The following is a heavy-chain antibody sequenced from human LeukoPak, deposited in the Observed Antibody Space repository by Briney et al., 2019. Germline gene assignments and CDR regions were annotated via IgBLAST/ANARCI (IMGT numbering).Heavy chain of an antibody. CDR1: GFTFSSYS. J-gene: IGHJ3*02. CDR3: ARDPGQSDAFDI. Sequence: GGSLRLSCAASGFTFSSYSMNWVRQAPGKGLEWVSSISSSSSYIYYADSVKGRFTISRDNAKNSLYLQMNSLRAEDTAVYYCARDPGQSDAFDIWGQGTMVTVSS. CDR2: ISSSSSYI. V-gene: IGHV3-21*01.